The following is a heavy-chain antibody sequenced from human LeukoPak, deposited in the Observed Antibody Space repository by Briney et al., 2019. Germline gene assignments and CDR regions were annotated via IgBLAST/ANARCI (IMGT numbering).Heavy chain of an antibody. CDR2: IWYDGSNK. J-gene: IGHJ4*02. D-gene: IGHD2-15*01. Sequence: GGSLRLSCAASGFTFSSYGMHWVRQAPGKGLEWVAVIWYDGSNKYYADSVKGRFTISRDNSKSTLYLQMNSLRAEDTAVYYCARGGSEGSCYFDYWGQGTLVTVSS. V-gene: IGHV3-33*01. CDR1: GFTFSSYG. CDR3: ARGGSEGSCYFDY.